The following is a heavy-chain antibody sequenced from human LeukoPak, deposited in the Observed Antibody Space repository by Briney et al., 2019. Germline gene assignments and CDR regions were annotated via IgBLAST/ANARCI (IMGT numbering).Heavy chain of an antibody. CDR2: MYYSGST. V-gene: IGHV4-39*07. Sequence: PSETLSLTCTVSGGSISSNSYYWGWIRQPPGEGLEWIGSMYYSGSTYYNPSLKSRVTISVDTSKNQFSLKLSSVTAADTAVYYCASLTMIVVPWGQGTLVTVSS. CDR3: ASLTMIVVP. D-gene: IGHD3-22*01. J-gene: IGHJ4*02. CDR1: GGSISSNSYY.